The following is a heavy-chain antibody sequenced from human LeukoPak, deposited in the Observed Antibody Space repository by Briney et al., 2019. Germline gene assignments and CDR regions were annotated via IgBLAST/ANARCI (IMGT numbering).Heavy chain of an antibody. CDR3: ARVVWPYSSSWYLLGY. CDR1: GFTFFTYA. J-gene: IGHJ4*02. CDR2: IGGGGSNT. V-gene: IGHV3-23*01. D-gene: IGHD6-13*01. Sequence: PGGSLRLSCAASGFTFFTYAMSWVRQAPGKGLEWVSAIGGGGSNTYYADSVRGWFTISRDTSRNTLYLQMNSLRAEDTAVYYCARVVWPYSSSWYLLGYWGQGTLVTVSS.